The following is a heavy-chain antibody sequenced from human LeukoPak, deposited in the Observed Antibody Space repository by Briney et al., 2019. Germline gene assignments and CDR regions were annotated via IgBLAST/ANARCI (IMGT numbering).Heavy chain of an antibody. CDR2: IRYDGSSK. J-gene: IGHJ6*03. V-gene: IGHV3-30*02. Sequence: PGGSLRLSCTASAAIFSSNAMHWVRQAPGKGLEWVAFIRYDGSSKYYADSVKGRFTISRDNAGNSLYLQMNSLRAEDTAVYYCARDHYFYYMDAWGKGTTVTVSS. CDR3: ARDHYFYYMDA. CDR1: AAIFSSNA.